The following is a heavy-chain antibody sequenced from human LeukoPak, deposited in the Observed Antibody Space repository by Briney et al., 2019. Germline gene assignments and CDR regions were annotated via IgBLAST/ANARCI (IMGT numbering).Heavy chain of an antibody. CDR1: GGTFSSYA. V-gene: IGHV1-69*04. Sequence: SVKVACKASGGTFSSYAISWVRQAPGQGLEWMGRIIPILGIANYAQKFQGRVTITADKSTSTTYMELSSLRSEDTAVYYCARLDIVVVPAAPYNWFDPWGQGTLVTVSS. D-gene: IGHD2-2*01. CDR2: IIPILGIA. CDR3: ARLDIVVVPAAPYNWFDP. J-gene: IGHJ5*02.